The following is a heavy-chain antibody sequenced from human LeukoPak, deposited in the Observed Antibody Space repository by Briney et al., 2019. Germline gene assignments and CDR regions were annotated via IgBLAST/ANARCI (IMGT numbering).Heavy chain of an antibody. D-gene: IGHD1-26*01. CDR1: GFTVSSNY. V-gene: IGHV3-53*01. Sequence: GGSLRLSCAASGFTVSSNYMSWVRQAPGKGLEWVSVIYSGGSTYYADSVKGRFTISRDNAKNSLYLQMNSLRAEDTAVYYCARDVYSGSYVGLYYYYYGMDVWGQGTTVTVSS. CDR2: IYSGGST. J-gene: IGHJ6*02. CDR3: ARDVYSGSYVGLYYYYYGMDV.